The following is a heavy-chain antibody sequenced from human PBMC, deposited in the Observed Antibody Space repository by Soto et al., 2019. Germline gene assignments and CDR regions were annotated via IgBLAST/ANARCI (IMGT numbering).Heavy chain of an antibody. CDR3: ARDRHNNFFDP. CDR1: GASMSSGGYY. Sequence: SETLSLTCTVSGASMSSGGYYWTWIRQSPGKGLEWIGYIYYSGSTYYNPSLESRVAFSLDTSRSQFSLTLHSVTAADTAIYYCARDRHNNFFDPWGQGTLVTVS. CDR2: IYYSGST. J-gene: IGHJ5*02. D-gene: IGHD6-6*01. V-gene: IGHV4-31*03.